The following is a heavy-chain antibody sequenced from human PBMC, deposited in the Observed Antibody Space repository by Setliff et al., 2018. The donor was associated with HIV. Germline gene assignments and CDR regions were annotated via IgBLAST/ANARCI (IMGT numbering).Heavy chain of an antibody. CDR3: ARDATMVRGVEYFDY. J-gene: IGHJ4*02. D-gene: IGHD3-10*01. V-gene: IGHV1-46*01. Sequence: CTVSGGSISSYYWSWIRQPPGKGLEWMGVINTSGGSAGYAEKFRGRVTMTRDTSTSTVYMELSSLKSEDTAVYYCARDATMVRGVEYFDYWGQGTLVTVSS. CDR2: INTSGGSA. CDR1: GGSISSYY.